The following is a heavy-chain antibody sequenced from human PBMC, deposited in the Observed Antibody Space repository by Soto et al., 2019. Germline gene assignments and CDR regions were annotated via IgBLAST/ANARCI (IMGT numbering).Heavy chain of an antibody. CDR2: ISYGGGNK. CDR3: ARDEFALGSRFYYYYGLDV. J-gene: IGHJ6*01. CDR1: GFSFSAHS. V-gene: IGHV3-30-3*01. D-gene: IGHD1-26*01. Sequence: QVQLVESGGGVVQPGTSLTLSCAASGFSFSAHSMHWVRQAPGKGLEWLAFISYGGGNKYSADSVTGRFTISRDNSKNRLYLEMTSLKSEDTAVYYCARDEFALGSRFYYYYGLDVW.